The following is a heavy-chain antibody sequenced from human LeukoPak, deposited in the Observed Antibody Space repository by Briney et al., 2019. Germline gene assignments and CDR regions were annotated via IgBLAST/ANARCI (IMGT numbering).Heavy chain of an antibody. J-gene: IGHJ6*03. D-gene: IGHD3-10*01. CDR3: ASTSGSGVLVYYYYMDV. V-gene: IGHV3-66*01. CDR1: GFTFSNYW. Sequence: GGSLRLSCAASGFTFSNYWMSWVRQAPGKGLEWVSVIYSGGSTYYADSVKGRFTISRDNSKNTLYLQMNSLRAEDTAVYYCASTSGSGVLVYYYYMDVWGKGTTVTISS. CDR2: IYSGGST.